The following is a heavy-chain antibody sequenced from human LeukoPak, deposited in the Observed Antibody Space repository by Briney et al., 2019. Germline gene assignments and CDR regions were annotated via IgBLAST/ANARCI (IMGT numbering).Heavy chain of an antibody. CDR1: GFTFSSYA. J-gene: IGHJ4*02. Sequence: GASLRLSCAASGFTFSSYAMSWVRQAPGKGLEWVSVISGSGGSTYYADSVKGRFTISRDNSKNTLYLQMNSLRAEDTAVYYCVKGLEKVVVASYLDYWGQGTLVTVSS. D-gene: IGHD3-22*01. CDR2: ISGSGGST. CDR3: VKGLEKVVVASYLDY. V-gene: IGHV3-23*01.